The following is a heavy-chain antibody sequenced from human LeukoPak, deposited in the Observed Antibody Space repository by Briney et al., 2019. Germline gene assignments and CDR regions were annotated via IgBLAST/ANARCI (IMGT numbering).Heavy chain of an antibody. Sequence: PGGSLRLSCEASGSGFTFGNFGMRWVRQAPGKGLEWLSGISESGYYTYYADSVKGRFTISRDNSKNTLYIQMNSLRAEDTAVYYCAKDGSWGDYYFYFYMDVWGKGTTVTVSS. CDR3: AKDGSWGDYYFYFYMDV. D-gene: IGHD3-16*01. CDR1: GSGFTFGNFG. J-gene: IGHJ6*03. V-gene: IGHV3-23*01. CDR2: ISESGYYT.